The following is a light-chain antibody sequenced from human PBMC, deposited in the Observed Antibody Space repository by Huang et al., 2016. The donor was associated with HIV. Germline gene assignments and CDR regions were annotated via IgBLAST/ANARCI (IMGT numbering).Light chain of an antibody. Sequence: DIVMTQPPLSLSVTPGQPASISCKSSQSLLHRVGNTHFSWFLQKPGQSPKPLIYEVSNRFSGVSDGFSGSGSGTNFTLKISRVAAEDVGVYCCMQSMKLPWTFGQGTKVEIK. J-gene: IGKJ1*01. CDR3: MQSMKLPWT. V-gene: IGKV2D-29*02. CDR1: QSLLHRVGNTH. CDR2: EVS.